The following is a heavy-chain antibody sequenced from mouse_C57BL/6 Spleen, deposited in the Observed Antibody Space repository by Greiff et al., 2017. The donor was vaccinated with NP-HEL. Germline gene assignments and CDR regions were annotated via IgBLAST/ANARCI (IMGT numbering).Heavy chain of an antibody. CDR3: ARSDYDAFDY. Sequence: SAGGLVPPGGSLKLSSPHPGFTFSDYGLHWVRQAPEKGLQWVAYISSGSSTIYYADTVKGRFTISRDNAKNTLFLQMTSLRSEDTAMYYCARSDYDAFDYWGQGTTLTVSS. J-gene: IGHJ2*01. CDR2: ISSGSSTI. V-gene: IGHV5-17*01. CDR1: GFTFSDYG. D-gene: IGHD2-4*01.